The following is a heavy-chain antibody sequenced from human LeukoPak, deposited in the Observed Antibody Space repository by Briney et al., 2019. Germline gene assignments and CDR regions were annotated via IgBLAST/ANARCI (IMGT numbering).Heavy chain of an antibody. CDR1: GGSLSGYQ. V-gene: IGHV4-34*01. J-gene: IGHJ4*02. CDR3: TREEFSAEGAPSDY. CDR2: INYSGNT. D-gene: IGHD1-26*01. Sequence: PSETLSLTCAVSGGSLSGYQWSWIRQSPGKGLECIGEINYSGNTIYNPSLNGRVTISEDTSKKQFSLRLSSVTAADTAIYYCTREEFSAEGAPSDYWGQGTLVTASS.